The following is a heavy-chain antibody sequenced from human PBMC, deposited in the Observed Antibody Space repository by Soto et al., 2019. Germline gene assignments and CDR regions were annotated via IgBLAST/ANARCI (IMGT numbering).Heavy chain of an antibody. CDR2: ISYDGSNK. CDR1: GFTFSSYA. Sequence: GGSLRLSCAASGFTFSSYAMHWVRQAPGKGLEWVAVISYDGSNKYYADSVKGRFTISRDNSKNTLYLQMNSLRAEDTAVYYCARGDTAMVTRAFDIWGQGTMVTVSS. J-gene: IGHJ3*02. D-gene: IGHD5-18*01. CDR3: ARGDTAMVTRAFDI. V-gene: IGHV3-30-3*01.